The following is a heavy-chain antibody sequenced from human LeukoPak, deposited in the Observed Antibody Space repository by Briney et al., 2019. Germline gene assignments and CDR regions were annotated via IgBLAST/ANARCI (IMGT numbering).Heavy chain of an antibody. J-gene: IGHJ4*02. CDR3: ATYLSGYYYGSGSFDY. V-gene: IGHV4-39*07. CDR1: GGSISSSSYY. D-gene: IGHD3-10*01. CDR2: IYYSGST. Sequence: LETLSLTCTVSGGSISSSSYYWGWIRQPPGKGLEWIGSIYYSGSTYYNPSLKSRVTISVDTSKNKFSLKLSSVTAADTAVYYCATYLSGYYYGSGSFDYWGQGTLVTVSA.